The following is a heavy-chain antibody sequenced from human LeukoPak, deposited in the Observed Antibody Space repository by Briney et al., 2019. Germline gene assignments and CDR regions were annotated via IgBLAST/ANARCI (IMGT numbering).Heavy chain of an antibody. CDR1: GGSIGSYY. CDR3: ARSLGTVTGTLIGY. D-gene: IGHD4-17*01. CDR2: IYYSGST. J-gene: IGHJ4*02. V-gene: IGHV4-59*12. Sequence: PSETLSLTCIVSGGSIGSYYWSWIREPPGKGLEFIGHIYYSGSTDYNPSLRSRVTISVDTSKNQFSLKLSSVTAADTAVYYCARSLGTVTGTLIGYWGQGTLVTVSS.